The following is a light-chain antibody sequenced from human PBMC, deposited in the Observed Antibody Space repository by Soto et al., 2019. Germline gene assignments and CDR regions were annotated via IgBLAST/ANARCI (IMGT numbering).Light chain of an antibody. Sequence: DLQMTQSPSTLSASVGDRVTITCRASQSISSWLAWYQQKPGKAPKLLIYKASSLESGVPSRFSGSGSGTEFTLTISSLQTDDFATYYCQQYNNYPWTFGQGTKVEIK. CDR2: KAS. CDR3: QQYNNYPWT. V-gene: IGKV1-5*03. CDR1: QSISSW. J-gene: IGKJ1*01.